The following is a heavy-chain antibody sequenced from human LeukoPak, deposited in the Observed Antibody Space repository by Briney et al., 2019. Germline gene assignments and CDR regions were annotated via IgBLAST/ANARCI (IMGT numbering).Heavy chain of an antibody. V-gene: IGHV3-74*03. CDR1: GFTFSSYW. CDR2: TNTDGSST. CDR3: YGANAEH. Sequence: PGGCVRLSCAASGFTFSSYWMHWVRQAAGKGLVWVSGTNTDGSSTMYADSVKGRFTIARDNAKNTLYLQMNSLRAEDTAVYYCYGANAEHWGQGTLVTVSS. J-gene: IGHJ1*01. D-gene: IGHD4-23*01.